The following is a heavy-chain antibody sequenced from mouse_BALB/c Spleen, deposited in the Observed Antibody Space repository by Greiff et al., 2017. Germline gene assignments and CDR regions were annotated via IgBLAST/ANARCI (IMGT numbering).Heavy chain of an antibody. CDR3: ARKETTMMLYYAMDY. CDR2: ISYSGST. V-gene: IGHV3-2*02. J-gene: IGHJ4*01. D-gene: IGHD2-4*01. CDR1: GYSITSDYA. Sequence: EVQRVESGPGLVKPSQSLSLTCTVTGYSITSDYAWNWIRQFPGNKLEWMGYISYSGSTSYNPSLKSRISITRDTSKNQFFLQLNSVTTEDTATYYCARKETTMMLYYAMDYWGQGTSVTVSS.